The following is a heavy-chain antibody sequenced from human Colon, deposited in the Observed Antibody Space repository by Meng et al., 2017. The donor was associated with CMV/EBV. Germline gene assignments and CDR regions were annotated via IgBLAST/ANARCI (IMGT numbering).Heavy chain of an antibody. CDR1: GFNVATNY. CDR3: AREPGHCSSTSCYTEGYYFDT. Sequence: GESLKISCAASGFNVATNYINWVRQAPGKGLEWVSVITGSGKTHYADSVKGRFTISRDTSRNTMNLEMNNLRGEDAAVYYCAREPGHCSSTSCYTEGYYFDTWGQGTMVTVSS. CDR2: ITGSGKT. D-gene: IGHD2-2*02. J-gene: IGHJ4*02. V-gene: IGHV3-66*03.